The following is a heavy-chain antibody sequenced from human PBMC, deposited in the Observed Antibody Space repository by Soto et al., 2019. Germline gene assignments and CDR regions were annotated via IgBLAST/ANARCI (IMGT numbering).Heavy chain of an antibody. CDR1: GYTFTSYA. CDR2: INPNSGGT. CDR3: ARGGYSGYDFDY. Sequence: ASVKVSCKASGYTFTSYAMNWVRQAPGQGLEWMGWINPNSGGTNYAQKFQGWVTMTRDTSISTAYMELSRLRSDDTAVYYCARGGYSGYDFDYWGQGTLVTVSS. V-gene: IGHV1-2*04. D-gene: IGHD5-12*01. J-gene: IGHJ4*02.